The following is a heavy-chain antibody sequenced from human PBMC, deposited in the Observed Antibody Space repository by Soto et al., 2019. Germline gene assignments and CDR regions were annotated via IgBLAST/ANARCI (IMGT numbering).Heavy chain of an antibody. D-gene: IGHD3-22*01. J-gene: IGHJ4*02. CDR1: GYTFTGYY. V-gene: IGHV1-2*02. Sequence: ASVKVSCKASGYTFTGYYMHWVRQAPGQGLEWMGWINPNSGGTNYAQKFQGRVTMTRDTSISTAYMELSRLRSDDTAVYYCARDWGYYYDSSGYHPLRYWGQGTLVTVSS. CDR3: ARDWGYYYDSSGYHPLRY. CDR2: INPNSGGT.